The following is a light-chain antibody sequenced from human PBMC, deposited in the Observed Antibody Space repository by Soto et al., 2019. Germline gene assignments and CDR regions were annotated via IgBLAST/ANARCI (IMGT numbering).Light chain of an antibody. CDR3: QQYNNWPRT. J-gene: IGKJ1*01. V-gene: IGKV3D-15*01. CDR2: DAS. CDR1: QSVSNTY. Sequence: EIVLTQSPGTVSLSPLERVSLCFMASQSVSNTYLAWYQQKPGQAPRLLIYDASNRATGIPARFSGSGSGTDFTLTISSLQSEDFAVYYCQQYNNWPRTFGQGTKVDI.